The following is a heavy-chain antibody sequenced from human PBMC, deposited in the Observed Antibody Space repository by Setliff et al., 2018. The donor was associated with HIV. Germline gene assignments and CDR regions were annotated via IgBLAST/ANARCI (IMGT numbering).Heavy chain of an antibody. V-gene: IGHV1-58*02. CDR1: GFTFTSST. J-gene: IGHJ6*02. D-gene: IGHD6-13*01. CDR2: IVVGSGNT. Sequence: VKVSCKASGFTFTSSTMQWVRQARGQRLEWIGWIVVGSGNTNYAQKFQERVTITRDMSTSTAYMELSSLRSEDTAVYYCAADPFHSSSWPYYNYYGMDVWGQGTTVTVSS. CDR3: AADPFHSSSWPYYNYYGMDV.